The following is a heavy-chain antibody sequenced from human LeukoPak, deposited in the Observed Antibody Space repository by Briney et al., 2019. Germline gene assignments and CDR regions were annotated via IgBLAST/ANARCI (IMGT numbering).Heavy chain of an antibody. V-gene: IGHV4-39*01. Sequence: SETLSLTCTVSSGSISTSNYYWGWVRQPPGKALEWIGNIFYSGSTYYSPSLKSRVTISLDTSRNQFSLKLSSVTAADTAVYYCARCSGSYYRFDYWGQGTLVTVSS. J-gene: IGHJ4*02. CDR1: SGSISTSNYY. D-gene: IGHD1-26*01. CDR2: IFYSGST. CDR3: ARCSGSYYRFDY.